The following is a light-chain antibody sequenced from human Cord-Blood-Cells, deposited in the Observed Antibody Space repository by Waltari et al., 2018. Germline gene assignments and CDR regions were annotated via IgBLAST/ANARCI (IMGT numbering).Light chain of an antibody. Sequence: QSALTQPASVSGSPGQSITISCTATSSDVGSYNLVPWYQQHPGKAPKLMIYEGSKRPSGVSNRFSGSKSGNTASLTISGLQAEDEADYYCCSYAGSSTLYVFGTGTKVTVL. CDR3: CSYAGSSTLYV. CDR1: SSDVGSYNL. J-gene: IGLJ1*01. V-gene: IGLV2-23*01. CDR2: EGS.